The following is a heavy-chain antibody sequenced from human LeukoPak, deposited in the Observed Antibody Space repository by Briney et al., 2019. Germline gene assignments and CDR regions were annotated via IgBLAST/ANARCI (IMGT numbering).Heavy chain of an antibody. CDR3: ARDRQIAY. CDR2: IKQDGSEK. J-gene: IGHJ4*02. CDR1: GFTFSNYW. V-gene: IGHV3-7*01. Sequence: GGSPRLSCAASGFTFSNYWLTWVRQAPGQGLEWVANIKQDGSEKHYVDSVKGRFTISRDNAKNSPYLQMNSLRAEDTAVYYCARDRQIAYWGQGTLVTVSS.